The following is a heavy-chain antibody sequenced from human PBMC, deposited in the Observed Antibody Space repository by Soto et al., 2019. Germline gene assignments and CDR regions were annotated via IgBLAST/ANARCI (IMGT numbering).Heavy chain of an antibody. CDR1: GFTFSSYA. CDR3: AREGLVPAATPWFDY. Sequence: ESGGGVVQPGRSLRLSCAASGFTFSSYAMHWVRQAPGKGLEWVAVISYDGSNKYYVDSVKGRFTISRDNSKNTLYLQMNSLRAEDTAVYYCAREGLVPAATPWFDYWGQGTLVTVSS. D-gene: IGHD2-2*02. J-gene: IGHJ4*02. CDR2: ISYDGSNK. V-gene: IGHV3-30-3*01.